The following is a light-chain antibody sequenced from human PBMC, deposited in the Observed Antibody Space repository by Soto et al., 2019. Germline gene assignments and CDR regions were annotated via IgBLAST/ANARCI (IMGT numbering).Light chain of an antibody. Sequence: QSALTQPASVSGSPGQSITISCTGTSSDVGAYNFVSWYQHHPGRAPKLMISEVSNRPSGVSTRFSGSKSGNTASLTISGLQAEDEADYFCCSYAGMSTFEVFGGGTKVTVL. CDR3: CSYAGMSTFEV. CDR1: SSDVGAYNF. CDR2: EVS. J-gene: IGLJ2*01. V-gene: IGLV2-23*02.